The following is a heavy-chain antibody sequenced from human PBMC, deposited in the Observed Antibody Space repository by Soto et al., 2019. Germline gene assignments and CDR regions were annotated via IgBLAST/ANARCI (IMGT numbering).Heavy chain of an antibody. CDR3: AKEMIASTLADFFDY. Sequence: EVQLLESGGGLIQPGGSLRLSCEASGFTFSNYGMTWVRQAPGKGLEWVSTISGSGDRAFYADPVKGRFTISRDNSKNTLYLQMNSLSAEDTAIYYCAKEMIASTLADFFDYWGQGSLVTVSS. V-gene: IGHV3-23*01. CDR1: GFTFSNYG. D-gene: IGHD2-21*01. J-gene: IGHJ4*02. CDR2: ISGSGDRA.